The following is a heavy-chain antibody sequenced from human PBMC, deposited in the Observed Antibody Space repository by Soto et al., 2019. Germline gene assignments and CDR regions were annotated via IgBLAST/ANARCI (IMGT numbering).Heavy chain of an antibody. V-gene: IGHV3-23*01. Sequence: LRLSCAASGFTFSSYGMHWVRQAPGKGLEWVSAISGSGGSTYYADSVKGRFTISRDNSKNTLYLQMNSLRAEDTAVYYCAKDSYSSSWYVFDYWGQGTLVTVSS. J-gene: IGHJ4*02. CDR1: GFTFSSYG. CDR2: ISGSGGST. D-gene: IGHD6-13*01. CDR3: AKDSYSSSWYVFDY.